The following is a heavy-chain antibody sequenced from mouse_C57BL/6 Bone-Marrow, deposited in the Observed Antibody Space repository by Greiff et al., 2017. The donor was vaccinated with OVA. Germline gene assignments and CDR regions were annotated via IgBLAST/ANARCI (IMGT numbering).Heavy chain of an antibody. CDR3: ARRDYDTWFAY. CDR1: GYAFSSYW. CDR2: IYPGDGDT. V-gene: IGHV1-80*01. D-gene: IGHD2-4*01. J-gene: IGHJ3*01. Sequence: VQLQQPGAELVKPGASVKISCKASGYAFSSYWMNWVKQRPGKGLEWIGQIYPGDGDTNYNGKFKGKATLTADKSSSTAYMQLSSLTSEDSAVYFCARRDYDTWFAYWGQGTLVTVSA.